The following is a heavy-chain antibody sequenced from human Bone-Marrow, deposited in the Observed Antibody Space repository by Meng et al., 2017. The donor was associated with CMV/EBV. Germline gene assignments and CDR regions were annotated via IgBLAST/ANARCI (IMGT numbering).Heavy chain of an antibody. V-gene: IGHV4-39*07. J-gene: IGHJ5*02. Sequence: SSSCYWGWIRQPPGKGLEWIGSIYYSGSTYYNPSLKSRVIISVDTSKNQFSLKLSSVTAADTAVYYCARDHGYTIFGVVTTYNWFDPWGQGTLVTVSS. CDR2: IYYSGST. D-gene: IGHD3-3*01. CDR1: SSSCY. CDR3: ARDHGYTIFGVVTTYNWFDP.